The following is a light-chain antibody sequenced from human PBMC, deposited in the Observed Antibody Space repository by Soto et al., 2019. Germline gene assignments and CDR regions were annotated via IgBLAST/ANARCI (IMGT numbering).Light chain of an antibody. J-gene: IGKJ1*01. CDR1: QGIDNY. V-gene: IGKV1-17*03. CDR2: AAS. Sequence: DIQMTQSPSAMSASVGDRVTITCRASQGIDNYLAWFQQKPGKVPQRLIYAASTLQSGVPSRFSGRGSGTEFTLTISSLQPEDFATYYCQHYNSYSEAFGQGTKVDIK. CDR3: QHYNSYSEA.